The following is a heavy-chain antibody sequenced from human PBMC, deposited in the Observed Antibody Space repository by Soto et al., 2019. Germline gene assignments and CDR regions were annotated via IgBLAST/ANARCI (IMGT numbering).Heavy chain of an antibody. Sequence: ASVKVSCKASGYSFTDYHIHWVRQAPGQGPEWLGRINPKSGGTSTAQKFQGWVTMTTDTSISTASMELTRLTSDDTAIYYCARGDSTDCSNGVCSFFYNHDMDVWGQGTTVTVYS. D-gene: IGHD2-8*01. CDR2: INPKSGGT. V-gene: IGHV1-2*04. CDR1: GYSFTDYH. J-gene: IGHJ6*02. CDR3: ARGDSTDCSNGVCSFFYNHDMDV.